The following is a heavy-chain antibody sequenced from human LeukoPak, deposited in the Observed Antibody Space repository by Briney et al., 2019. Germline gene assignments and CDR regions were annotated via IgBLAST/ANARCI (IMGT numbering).Heavy chain of an antibody. D-gene: IGHD3-22*01. CDR2: ISYDGSNK. Sequence: GRSLRLSCAASGFTFSSYGMHWVRQAPGKGLEWVAVISYDGSNKYYADSVKGRFTISRDNSKNTLYLQMNSLRAEDTAVYYCAKDDSWAGDRYFDYWGQGTLVTVSS. CDR3: AKDDSWAGDRYFDY. V-gene: IGHV3-30*18. CDR1: GFTFSSYG. J-gene: IGHJ4*02.